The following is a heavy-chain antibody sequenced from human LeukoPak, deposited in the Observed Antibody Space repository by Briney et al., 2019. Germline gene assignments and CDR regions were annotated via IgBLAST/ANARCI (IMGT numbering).Heavy chain of an antibody. J-gene: IGHJ4*02. CDR3: ARIRGYCSSTSCSPFDY. V-gene: IGHV1-18*01. Sequence: ASVKVSCEASGYTFTSYGISWVRQAPGQGLEWMGWISAYNGNTNYAQKLQGRVTMTTDTSTSTAYMELRSLRSDDTAVYYCARIRGYCSSTSCSPFDYWGQGTLVTVSS. CDR1: GYTFTSYG. CDR2: ISAYNGNT. D-gene: IGHD2-2*01.